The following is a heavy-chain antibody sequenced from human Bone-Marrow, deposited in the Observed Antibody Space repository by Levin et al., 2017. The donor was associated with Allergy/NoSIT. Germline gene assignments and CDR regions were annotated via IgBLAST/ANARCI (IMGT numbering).Heavy chain of an antibody. J-gene: IGHJ3*02. Sequence: GESLKISCAASGFTFSSYSMNWVRQAPGKGLEWVSSISSSSSYIYYADSVKGRFTISRDNAKNSLYLQMNSLRAEDTAVYYCARKGFGELLGDAFDIWGQGTMVTVSS. CDR3: ARKGFGELLGDAFDI. CDR1: GFTFSSYS. CDR2: ISSSSSYI. D-gene: IGHD3-10*01. V-gene: IGHV3-21*01.